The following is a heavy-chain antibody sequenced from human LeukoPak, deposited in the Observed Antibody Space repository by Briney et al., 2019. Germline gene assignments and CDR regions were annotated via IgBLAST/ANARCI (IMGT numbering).Heavy chain of an antibody. Sequence: GASVKVSCKASGYRFTSYYMHWVRQAPGQGLEWMGIINPNGGSTSYAPKFQGRVTMTRDTSTSTVYMELSSLRSEDMAVYYCARGGGISMMVVVITSAFDIWGQGTMVTVSS. CDR2: INPNGGST. CDR3: ARGGGISMMVVVITSAFDI. J-gene: IGHJ3*02. V-gene: IGHV1-46*01. D-gene: IGHD3-22*01. CDR1: GYRFTSYY.